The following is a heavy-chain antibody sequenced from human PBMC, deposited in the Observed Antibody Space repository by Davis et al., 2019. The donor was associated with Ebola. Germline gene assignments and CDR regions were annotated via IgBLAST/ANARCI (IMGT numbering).Heavy chain of an antibody. CDR3: ARENWNDHYYYYGMDV. V-gene: IGHV5-51*01. CDR1: GYSFTNYW. D-gene: IGHD1-1*01. CDR2: IYPGDSDT. J-gene: IGHJ6*02. Sequence: GESLKISCKGSGYSFTNYWIGWVRQMPGKGLEWMGIIYPGDSDTRYSPSFQGQVTISADKSISTAYLQWSSLKASDTAMYYCARENWNDHYYYYGMDVWGQGTLVTVSS.